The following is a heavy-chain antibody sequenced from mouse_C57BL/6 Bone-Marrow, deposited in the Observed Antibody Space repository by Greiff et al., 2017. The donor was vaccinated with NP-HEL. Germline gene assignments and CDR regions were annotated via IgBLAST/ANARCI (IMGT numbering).Heavy chain of an antibody. CDR3: ARDYYGSSSFAY. J-gene: IGHJ3*01. Sequence: QVQLQQSGAELARPGASVKLSCKASGYTFTSYGISWVKQRTGQGLEWIGEIYPRSGNTYYNEKFKGKATLTADKSSSTAYMQLSSLTSEDSAVYFCARDYYGSSSFAYWGQGTLVTVSA. D-gene: IGHD1-1*01. CDR1: GYTFTSYG. V-gene: IGHV1-81*01. CDR2: IYPRSGNT.